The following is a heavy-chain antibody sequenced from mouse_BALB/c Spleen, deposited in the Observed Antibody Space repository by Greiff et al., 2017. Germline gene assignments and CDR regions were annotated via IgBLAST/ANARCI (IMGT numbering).Heavy chain of an antibody. V-gene: IGHV5-17*02. D-gene: IGHD3-2*01. CDR2: ISSGSSTI. J-gene: IGHJ2*01. Sequence: DLHLVESGGGLVQPGGSRKLSCAASGFTFSSFGMHWVRQAPEKGLEWVAYISSGSSTIYYADTVKGRFTISRDNPKNTLFLQMTSLRSEDTAMYYCATQGDSSGYGYWGQGTTLTVSS. CDR3: ATQGDSSGYGY. CDR1: GFTFSSFG.